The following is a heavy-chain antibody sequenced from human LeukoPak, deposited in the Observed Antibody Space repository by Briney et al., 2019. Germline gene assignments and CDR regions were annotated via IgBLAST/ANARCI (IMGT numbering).Heavy chain of an antibody. D-gene: IGHD3-10*01. CDR1: GFTFSSYG. J-gene: IGHJ4*02. V-gene: IGHV3-33*01. CDR3: ARDQRSVRGVIDY. Sequence: AGRSLRLSCAASGFTFSSYGMHWVRQAPGKGLEWVAVIWYDGSNKYYADSVKGRFTISRDNSKNTLYLQMNSLRAEDTAVYYCARDQRSVRGVIDYWGQGTLVTVSS. CDR2: IWYDGSNK.